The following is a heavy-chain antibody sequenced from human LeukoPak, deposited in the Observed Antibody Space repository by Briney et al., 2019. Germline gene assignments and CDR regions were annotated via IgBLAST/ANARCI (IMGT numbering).Heavy chain of an antibody. D-gene: IGHD3-10*01. CDR3: ARATVRDYFDY. J-gene: IGHJ4*02. CDR2: IYYSGST. Sequence: SETLSPTCTVSGGSISSYYWSWIRQPPGKGLEWIGYIYYSGSTNYNPSLKSRVTISVDTSKNQFSLKLSSVTAADTAVYYCARATVRDYFDYWGQGTLVTVSS. V-gene: IGHV4-59*01. CDR1: GGSISSYY.